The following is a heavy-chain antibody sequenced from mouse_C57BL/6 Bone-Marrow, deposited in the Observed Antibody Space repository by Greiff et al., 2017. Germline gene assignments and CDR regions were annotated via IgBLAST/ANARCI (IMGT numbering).Heavy chain of an antibody. CDR2: INPNNGGT. CDR1: GYTFTDYN. Sequence: VQLQQSGPELVKPGASVKIPCKASGYTFTDYNMDWVKQSHGKSLEWIGDINPNNGGTIYNQKFKGKATLTVDKSSSTAYMELRSLTSEDTAVYYCASGPYDRGYYAMDYWGQGTSVTVSA. J-gene: IGHJ4*01. D-gene: IGHD2-12*01. V-gene: IGHV1-18*01. CDR3: ASGPYDRGYYAMDY.